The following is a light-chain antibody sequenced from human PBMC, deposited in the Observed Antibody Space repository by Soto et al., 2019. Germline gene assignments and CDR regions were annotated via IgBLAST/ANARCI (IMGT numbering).Light chain of an antibody. J-gene: IGLJ3*02. CDR3: AAWDDSLNGLV. V-gene: IGLV1-47*02. Sequence: QSVLTQPPSASGTPGQRVTISCSGRSSNIGSNYVYWYQQVPGTAPKLLVYSDNQRPSGVPDRFSGSKSGTSASLAISGLRSEDAADYYCAAWDDSLNGLVFGGGTKLTVL. CDR2: SDN. CDR1: SSNIGSNY.